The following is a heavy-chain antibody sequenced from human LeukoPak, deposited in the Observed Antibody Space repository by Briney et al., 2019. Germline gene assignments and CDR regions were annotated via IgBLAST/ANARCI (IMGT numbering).Heavy chain of an antibody. Sequence: ASVKVSCKASGYTFPKYGISWVRQAPGQGLEWMAWISAYNGNTDYAQKLQGRVTMTTDTSTSTAYMELRSLRSDDTAVYYCARESLPTTVVTPAFFDYWGQGTLVTVSS. D-gene: IGHD4-23*01. CDR3: ARESLPTTVVTPAFFDY. V-gene: IGHV1-18*01. CDR2: ISAYNGNT. J-gene: IGHJ4*02. CDR1: GYTFPKYG.